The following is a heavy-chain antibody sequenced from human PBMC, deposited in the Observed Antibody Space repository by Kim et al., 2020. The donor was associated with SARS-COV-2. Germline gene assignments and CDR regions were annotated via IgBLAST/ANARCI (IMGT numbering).Heavy chain of an antibody. CDR3: ARHRIPRYYFDY. J-gene: IGHJ4*02. V-gene: IGHV4-59*08. CDR2: IYYSGST. Sequence: SETLSLTCTVSGGSISSYYWSWIRQPPGKGLEWIGYIYYSGSTNYNPSLKSRVTISVDTSKNQFSLKLSSVTAADTAVYYCARHRIPRYYFDYWGQGTLV. CDR1: GGSISSYY.